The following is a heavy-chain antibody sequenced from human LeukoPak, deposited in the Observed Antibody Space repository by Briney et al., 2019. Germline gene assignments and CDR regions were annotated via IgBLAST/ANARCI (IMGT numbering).Heavy chain of an antibody. CDR2: INHSRST. Sequence: SETLSLTCAVYDGSFSSYYWSWIRQPPGKGLEWIGEINHSRSTNYNPSLKSRVTISVDTSKNQFSLQLSSVTAADTAVYYCARNSYGPYYFDYWGQGTLVTVSS. D-gene: IGHD5-18*01. CDR3: ARNSYGPYYFDY. J-gene: IGHJ4*02. CDR1: DGSFSSYY. V-gene: IGHV4-34*01.